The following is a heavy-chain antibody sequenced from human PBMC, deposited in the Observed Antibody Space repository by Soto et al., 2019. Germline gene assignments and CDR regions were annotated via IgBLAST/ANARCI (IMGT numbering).Heavy chain of an antibody. V-gene: IGHV3-33*01. CDR1: GFTFSSYG. Sequence: QVQLVESGGGVVQPGRSLRLSCAASGFTFSSYGMHWVRQAPGKGLEWVAVIWYDGSKKYYADSVKGRFTISRDNSKNTLYLQMNSLSAEDTAVYYCARDRGGDFDYWGQGTLVTVSS. CDR3: ARDRGGDFDY. J-gene: IGHJ4*02. CDR2: IWYDGSKK. D-gene: IGHD3-3*01.